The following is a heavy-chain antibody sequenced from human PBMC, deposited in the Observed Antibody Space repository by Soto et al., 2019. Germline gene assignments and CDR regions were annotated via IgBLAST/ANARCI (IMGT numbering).Heavy chain of an antibody. CDR1: GYTFTSYA. V-gene: IGHV1-3*01. J-gene: IGHJ6*02. CDR3: ASPGGGYYYYYGMDV. CDR2: INAGNGNT. D-gene: IGHD3-10*01. Sequence: ASVKVSCKASGYTFTSYAMHWVRQAPGQRLEWMGWINAGNGNTKYSQKFQGRVTITRDTSAGTAYMELSSLRSEDTAVYYCASPGGGYYYYYGMDVWGQGTTVTVSS.